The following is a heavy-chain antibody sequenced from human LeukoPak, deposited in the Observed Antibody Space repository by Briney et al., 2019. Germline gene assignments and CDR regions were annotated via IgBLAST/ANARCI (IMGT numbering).Heavy chain of an antibody. V-gene: IGHV5-51*01. CDR2: IYPGDSDT. D-gene: IGHD6-13*01. J-gene: IGHJ3*02. CDR1: GYSFTSYW. CDR3: ARLRKIAAAGTSAFDI. Sequence: GESLKISCKGSGYSFTSYWIGWVRQMPGKGLEWMGIIYPGDSDTRYSPSFQGRVTISADKSISTAYLQWSSLKASDTAMYYCARLRKIAAAGTSAFDIWGQGTMVTVSS.